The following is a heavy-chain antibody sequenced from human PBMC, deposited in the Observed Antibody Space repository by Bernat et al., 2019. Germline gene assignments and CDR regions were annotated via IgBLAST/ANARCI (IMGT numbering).Heavy chain of an antibody. CDR2: MNPNSGKT. D-gene: IGHD2-15*01. J-gene: IGHJ3*02. CDR3: ARVGLVREYCSGGSCRLNAFDI. V-gene: IGHV1-8*01. CDR1: GYTFTSYD. Sequence: QVQLVQSGAEVKKPGASVKVSCKASGYTFTSYDTNWVRQGTGQGPEWMGWMNPNSGKTGYPQKFQGRVTMTRNTSISTAYMELCSLKSEDTAVYYCARVGLVREYCSGGSCRLNAFDIWGQGTMVTVSS.